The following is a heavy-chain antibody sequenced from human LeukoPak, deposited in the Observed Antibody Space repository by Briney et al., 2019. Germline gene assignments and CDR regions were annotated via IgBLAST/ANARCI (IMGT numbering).Heavy chain of an antibody. V-gene: IGHV1-2*02. Sequence: ASVKVSCKASGYTFTGYYMHWVRQAPGQGLEWMGWINPNSGGTNYAQKFQGRVTMTRDTSISTAYMELSRLRSDDTAVYYCAREGRIAVASGWFDPWGQGTLVTVSS. J-gene: IGHJ5*02. D-gene: IGHD6-19*01. CDR2: INPNSGGT. CDR1: GYTFTGYY. CDR3: AREGRIAVASGWFDP.